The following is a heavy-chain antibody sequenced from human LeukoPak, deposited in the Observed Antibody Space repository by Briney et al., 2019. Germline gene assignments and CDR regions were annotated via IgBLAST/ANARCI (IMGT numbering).Heavy chain of an antibody. J-gene: IGHJ6*02. CDR3: ERDPGVAARGSVYYYGMDV. D-gene: IGHD6-6*01. Sequence: SVKLFCKASGRTFSSYAISWVRQAPGQGLEWMGGIIPIFGTANYAQKFQDRVTINADESASTLYMELRRQSSGDTAVFYCERDPGVAARGSVYYYGMDVWGQGTTVTVSS. V-gene: IGHV1-69*13. CDR1: GRTFSSYA. CDR2: IIPIFGTA.